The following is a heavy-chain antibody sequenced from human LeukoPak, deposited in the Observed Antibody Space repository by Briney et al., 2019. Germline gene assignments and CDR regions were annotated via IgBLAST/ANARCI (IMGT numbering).Heavy chain of an antibody. D-gene: IGHD2-2*01. V-gene: IGHV5-51*01. J-gene: IGHJ4*02. CDR3: ARLHCSSTSCPFDY. CDR1: GYSFTSYW. Sequence: GESLKISCKGSGYSFTSYWIGWVRQMPGKGLEWMGIIYPGDSDTRYSPSFQGQVTISADKSISTAYLQWSSPKASDTAIYYCARLHCSSTSCPFDYWGQGTLVTVSS. CDR2: IYPGDSDT.